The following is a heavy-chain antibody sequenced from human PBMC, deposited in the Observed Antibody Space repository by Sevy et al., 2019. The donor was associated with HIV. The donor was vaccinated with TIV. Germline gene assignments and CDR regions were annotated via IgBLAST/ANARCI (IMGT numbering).Heavy chain of an antibody. CDR1: GFTFSDYY. Sequence: GGSLRLSCAASGFTFSDYYMSWIRQAPGKGLEWASYISSSGSTIYYADSVKGRFTISRDNAKNSLYLQMNSLRAEDTAVYYCARFDRVAATTKNYYYGMDVWGQGTTVTVSS. CDR3: ARFDRVAATTKNYYYGMDV. J-gene: IGHJ6*02. D-gene: IGHD2-15*01. CDR2: ISSSGSTI. V-gene: IGHV3-11*01.